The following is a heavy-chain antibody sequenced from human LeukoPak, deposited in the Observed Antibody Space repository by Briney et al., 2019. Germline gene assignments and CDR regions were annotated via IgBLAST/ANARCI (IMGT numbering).Heavy chain of an antibody. CDR1: GFTFTSYG. CDR2: ISYDGNNK. D-gene: IGHD3-22*01. V-gene: IGHV3-30-3*01. CDR3: AGYDISGDWGY. Sequence: GGSLRLSCAASGFTFTSYGIHWVRQAPGKGLEWVALISYDGNNKNYADSVKGRFTISRDNSKNTLYLQMNSLRAEDTAVYYCAGYDISGDWGYWGQGTLVTVSS. J-gene: IGHJ4*02.